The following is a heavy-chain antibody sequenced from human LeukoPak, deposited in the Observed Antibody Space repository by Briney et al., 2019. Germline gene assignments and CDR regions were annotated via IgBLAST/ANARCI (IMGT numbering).Heavy chain of an antibody. J-gene: IGHJ5*02. V-gene: IGHV3-21*01. CDR1: GFTFSSYS. D-gene: IGHD3-3*01. CDR2: ISSSSSYI. Sequence: GVSLRLSCAASGFTFSSYSMNWVRQAPGKGLEWVSSISSSSSYIYYADSVKGRFTISRDNAKNSLYLQMNSLRAEDTAVYCCARDNDFWSGSHGWFDPWGQGTLVTVSS. CDR3: ARDNDFWSGSHGWFDP.